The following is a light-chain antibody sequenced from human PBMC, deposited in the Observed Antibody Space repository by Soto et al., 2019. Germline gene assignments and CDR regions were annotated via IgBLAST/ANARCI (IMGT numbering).Light chain of an antibody. CDR3: QQYNNWPQT. V-gene: IGKV1-5*03. J-gene: IGKJ1*01. CDR2: KAS. Sequence: DIQMTPSPSTLSAAVGDRVTITCRASHSIMSWLAWYQQKPGKAPKLLIYKASDLDVGVPSTFAGSGSGTEFTLTISSLQPEDVAVYYCQQYNNWPQTFGQGTKVDIK. CDR1: HSIMSW.